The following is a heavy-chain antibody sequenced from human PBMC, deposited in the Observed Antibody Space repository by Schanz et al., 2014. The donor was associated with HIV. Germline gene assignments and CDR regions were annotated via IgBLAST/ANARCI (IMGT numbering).Heavy chain of an antibody. CDR3: AKRGPAAWDYFDS. CDR1: GFTFKNYG. J-gene: IGHJ4*02. CDR2: IGGTNT. V-gene: IGHV3-23*01. D-gene: IGHD6-13*01. Sequence: EVQLLESGGDLVQPGGSLRLSCAASGFTFKNYGMSWVRQAPGKGLEWVSTIGGTNTHYAESVEGRFTVSRDNSKDTLFLQMNSLRVDDTAVYYCAKRGPAAWDYFDSWGQGTLVTVPP.